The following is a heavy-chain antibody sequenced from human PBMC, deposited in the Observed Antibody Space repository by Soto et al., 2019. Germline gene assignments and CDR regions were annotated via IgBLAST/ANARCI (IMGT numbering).Heavy chain of an antibody. Sequence: GGSLRLSCAASGFTFSSYTMNWVRQAPGKGLEWVSGVSGRGADKFYADSVKGRFTISRDNSINLLFLQMNDLRAEDTAVYFCAVSRVYDNFDYNRDGFNFWGQGTMVTVSS. CDR2: VSGRGADK. J-gene: IGHJ3*01. D-gene: IGHD3-10*01. V-gene: IGHV3-23*01. CDR3: AVSRVYDNFDYNRDGFNF. CDR1: GFTFSSYT.